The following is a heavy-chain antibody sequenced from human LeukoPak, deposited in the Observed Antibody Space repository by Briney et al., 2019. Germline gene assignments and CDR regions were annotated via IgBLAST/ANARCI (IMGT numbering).Heavy chain of an antibody. D-gene: IGHD3-3*01. CDR1: GFTFSSYW. CDR3: ARLPFWSGSSDY. Sequence: GGSLRLSCAASGFTFSSYWMSWVRQAPGKGLEWVSVIYSGGSTDYADSVKGRFTISRDNAKNTLYLQMNSLRAEDTAVYYCARLPFWSGSSDYWGQGTLVTVSS. J-gene: IGHJ4*02. CDR2: IYSGGST. V-gene: IGHV3-66*04.